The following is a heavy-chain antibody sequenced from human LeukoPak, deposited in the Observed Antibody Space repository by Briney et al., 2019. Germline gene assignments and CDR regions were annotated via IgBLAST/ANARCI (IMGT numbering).Heavy chain of an antibody. D-gene: IGHD3-10*01. Sequence: TLSLTCAVSGGPISSGGYSWSWIRQPPGKGLEWIGYIYHSGSTYYNPSLKSRVTISVDRSKNQFSLKLSSVTAADTAVYYCAREASPTLLWFGENWFDPWGQGTLVTVSS. CDR1: GGPISSGGYS. CDR2: IYHSGST. J-gene: IGHJ5*02. CDR3: AREASPTLLWFGENWFDP. V-gene: IGHV4-30-2*01.